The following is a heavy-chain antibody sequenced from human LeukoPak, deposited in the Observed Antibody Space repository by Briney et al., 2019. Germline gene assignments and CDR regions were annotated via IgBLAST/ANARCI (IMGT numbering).Heavy chain of an antibody. CDR2: IGGGDT. CDR1: GFTFRNFA. D-gene: IGHD2-8*01. V-gene: IGHV3-23*01. J-gene: IGHJ4*02. Sequence: PGGSLRLSCSASGFTFRNFAISWVRQAPGKGLEWVSSIGGGDTHYADSVKGRFTISRDDSRSTVDLQMSSLRAEDTAVYYCAKDGLSFNSMYDYFDSWGQGTLVTVSS. CDR3: AKDGLSFNSMYDYFDS.